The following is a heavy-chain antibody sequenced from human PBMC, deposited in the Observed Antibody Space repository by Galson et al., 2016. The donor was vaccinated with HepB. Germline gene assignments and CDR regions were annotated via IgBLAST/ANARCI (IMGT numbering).Heavy chain of an antibody. V-gene: IGHV3-23*01. Sequence: SLRLSCAASGFTFRNYGLAWVRQAPGKGLEWVSAISGSGVSIYHADSVKGRFTISRDNAKNMVHLQMNSLTAEDTAIYYCAEDLGYGSGTFNWFDPWGQGTLVSVTS. CDR2: ISGSGVSI. CDR3: AEDLGYGSGTFNWFDP. J-gene: IGHJ5*02. D-gene: IGHD3-10*01. CDR1: GFTFRNYG.